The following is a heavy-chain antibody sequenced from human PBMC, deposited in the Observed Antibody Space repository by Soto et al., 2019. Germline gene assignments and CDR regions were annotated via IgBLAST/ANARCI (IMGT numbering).Heavy chain of an antibody. D-gene: IGHD2-15*01. CDR3: GRGRWFEDYYFGKDV. CDR1: GYTLTSYD. V-gene: IGHV1-8*01. J-gene: IGHJ6*02. Sequence: GASVEVSGKASGYTLTSYDINWVRQANGQGLERMGWMNPNRGNTGYAQKYQGRVTMTRNTSISTAYMELSSLRSEDTAVYYCGRGRWFEDYYFGKDVWGQGSTVTVSS. CDR2: MNPNRGNT.